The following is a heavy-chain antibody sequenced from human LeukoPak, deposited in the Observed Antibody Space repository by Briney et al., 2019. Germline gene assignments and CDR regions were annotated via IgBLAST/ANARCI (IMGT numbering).Heavy chain of an antibody. CDR3: ARGYCSRTSCSGWFDP. Sequence: PSETLSLTCSVAGGSISISSYYWGWIRQPPGKGLEWIGSIYYSGNTYDNPSLKSRVTISVDTSKNQFSLKLSSVTAADTAVYYCARGYCSRTSCSGWFDPWGQGTLVTVSS. CDR2: IYYSGNT. V-gene: IGHV4-39*07. J-gene: IGHJ5*02. D-gene: IGHD2-2*01. CDR1: GGSISISSYY.